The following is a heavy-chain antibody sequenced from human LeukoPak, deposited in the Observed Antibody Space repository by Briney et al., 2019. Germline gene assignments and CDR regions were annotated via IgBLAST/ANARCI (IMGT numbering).Heavy chain of an antibody. CDR2: ISAYNGNT. Sequence: ASVKVSCKASGYTFTASGISWVRQAPGQGLEWMGWISAYNGNTYYAKKFQGRVTMTTDTSTSTAYMELRSLRSDDTAVYYCARDAAGDIVVVPAAQVGPYYYHYMDVWGKGTTVTVSS. D-gene: IGHD2-2*01. J-gene: IGHJ6*03. CDR3: ARDAAGDIVVVPAAQVGPYYYHYMDV. CDR1: GYTFTASG. V-gene: IGHV1-18*01.